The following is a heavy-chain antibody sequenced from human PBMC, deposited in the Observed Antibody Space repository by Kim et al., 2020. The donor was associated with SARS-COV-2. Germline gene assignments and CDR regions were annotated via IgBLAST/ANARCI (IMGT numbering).Heavy chain of an antibody. CDR1: GGSISSYY. V-gene: IGHV4-59*01. Sequence: SETLSLTCTVSGGSISSYYWSWIRQPPGKGLEWIGYIYYGGSTNYNPSLKSRVTISVDTSKNQFSLKLSSVTAADTAVYYCARDHREWLQYTANWYFDL. CDR3: ARDHREWLQYTANWYFDL. J-gene: IGHJ2*01. D-gene: IGHD3-3*01. CDR2: IYYGGST.